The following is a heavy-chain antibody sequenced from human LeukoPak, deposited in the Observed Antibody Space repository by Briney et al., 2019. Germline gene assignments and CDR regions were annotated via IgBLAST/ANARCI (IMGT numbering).Heavy chain of an antibody. CDR1: GGSISSYY. V-gene: IGHV4-59*01. Sequence: SETLSLTCTASGGSISSYYWSWIRQPPRKGLEWIGYIYYSGSTNYNPSLKSRVTISVDTSKNQFSLKLSSVTAADTAVYYCARDAGSSSVWDVWGQGTTVTVSS. J-gene: IGHJ6*02. CDR3: ARDAGSSSVWDV. D-gene: IGHD6-13*01. CDR2: IYYSGST.